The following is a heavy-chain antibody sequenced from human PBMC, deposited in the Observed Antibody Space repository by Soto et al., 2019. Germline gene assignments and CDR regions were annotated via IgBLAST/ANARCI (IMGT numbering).Heavy chain of an antibody. V-gene: IGHV4-30-4*01. Sequence: LSLTCAVSGVAMNSHDYYLSWIRQPPGKGLEWIWYIHNSGSTYYNPSLKSRLTISVDTSKNQFSLKLSSVTAADTVVYYCARDYYGMDVWGQGTTVTVSS. J-gene: IGHJ6*02. CDR2: IHNSGST. CDR1: GVAMNSHDYY. CDR3: ARDYYGMDV.